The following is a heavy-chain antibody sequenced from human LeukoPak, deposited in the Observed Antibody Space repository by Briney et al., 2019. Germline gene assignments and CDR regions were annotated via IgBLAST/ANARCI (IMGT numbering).Heavy chain of an antibody. CDR1: GYSISSGYY. Sequence: PSETLSLTCTVSGYSISSGYYWGWIRQPPGKGLEWIGSIYHSGSTYYNPSLKSRVTISVDTSKNQFSLKLSSVTAADTAVYYCARRDSSSDLIDYWGQGTLVTVSS. D-gene: IGHD6-6*01. CDR3: ARRDSSSDLIDY. CDR2: IYHSGST. J-gene: IGHJ4*02. V-gene: IGHV4-38-2*02.